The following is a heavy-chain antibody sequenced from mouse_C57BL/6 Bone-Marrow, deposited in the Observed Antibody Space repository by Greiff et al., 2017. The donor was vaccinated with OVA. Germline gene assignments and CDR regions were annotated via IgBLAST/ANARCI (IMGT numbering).Heavy chain of an antibody. Sequence: VQLQQSGAELVRPGASVKLSCTASGFNIKDDYMHWVKQRPEQGLEWIGWIDPENGDTEYASKFQGKATITADTSSNTAYLQLSSLTSEDTAVYYYTTRGGSYQDAMDYWGQGTSVTVSS. J-gene: IGHJ4*01. CDR1: GFNIKDDY. CDR3: TTRGGSYQDAMDY. D-gene: IGHD2-3*01. CDR2: IDPENGDT. V-gene: IGHV14-4*01.